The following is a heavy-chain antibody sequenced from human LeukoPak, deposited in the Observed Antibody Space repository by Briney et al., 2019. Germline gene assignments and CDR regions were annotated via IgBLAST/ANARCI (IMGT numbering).Heavy chain of an antibody. CDR2: INPNSGGT. CDR3: ASAHYYGSGSPDY. J-gene: IGHJ4*02. V-gene: IGHV1-2*02. Sequence: ASVKVSCKASGYTFTGYYMHWVRQAPGQGLEWMGWINPNSGGTNYAQKFQGRVTMTRDTSISTAYMELSRLRSDDTAVYYCASAHYYGSGSPDYWGQGTLVTVSS. CDR1: GYTFTGYY. D-gene: IGHD3-10*01.